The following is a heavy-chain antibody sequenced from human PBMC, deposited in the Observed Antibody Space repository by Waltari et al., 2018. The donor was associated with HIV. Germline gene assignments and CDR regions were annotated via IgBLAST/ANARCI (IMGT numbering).Heavy chain of an antibody. CDR2: IAYRGNP. D-gene: IGHD1-26*01. CDR1: GGSISSTNYY. CDR3: ARRLLVGSTEGAGDY. V-gene: IGHV4-39*01. Sequence: QLQLQESGPGLVKPSETLSLTCTVSGGSISSTNYYWGWIRQRPNKGLEWIGSIAYRGNPDYTPSLKRRVTISVDTSKNQFSLKVSSVIAADTAVYYCARRLLVGSTEGAGDYWGQGTLVTVSS. J-gene: IGHJ4*02.